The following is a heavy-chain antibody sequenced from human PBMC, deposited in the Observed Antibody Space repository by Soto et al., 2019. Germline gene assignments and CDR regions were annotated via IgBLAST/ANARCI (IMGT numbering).Heavy chain of an antibody. J-gene: IGHJ4*02. V-gene: IGHV1-69*01. CDR2: IIPIFGTA. CDR1: GGIFSSYA. D-gene: IGHD2-21*02. CDR3: AGGVSRAYCGGDCYSSYFDY. Sequence: QVQLVQSGAEVKKPGSSVKVSCKASGGIFSSYAISWVRQAPGQGLEWMGGIIPIFGTANYAQKFQGRVTITADESTSTAYMELSSLRSEDTAVYYCAGGVSRAYCGGDCYSSYFDYWGQGNLVTVSS.